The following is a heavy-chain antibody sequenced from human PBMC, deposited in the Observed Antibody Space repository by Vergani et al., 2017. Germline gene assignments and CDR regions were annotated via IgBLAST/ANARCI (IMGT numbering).Heavy chain of an antibody. V-gene: IGHV4-31*03. CDR1: GGSISSGGYY. CDR3: ARGKYCSSTSCYWGYYYYYMDV. D-gene: IGHD2-2*01. CDR2: INHSGST. J-gene: IGHJ6*03. Sequence: QVQLQESGPGLVKPSQTLSLTCTVSGGSISSGGYYWSWIRQPPGKGLEWIGEINHSGSTNYNPSLKSRVTISVDTSKNQFSLKLSSVTAADTAVYYCARGKYCSSTSCYWGYYYYYMDVWGKGTTVTVSS.